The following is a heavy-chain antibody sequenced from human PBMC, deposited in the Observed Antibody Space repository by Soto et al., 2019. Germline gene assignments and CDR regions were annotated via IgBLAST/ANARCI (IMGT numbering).Heavy chain of an antibody. CDR2: IYYSGST. CDR1: GGSISSYY. Sequence: QVQLQESGPGLVKPSETLSLTCTVSGGSISSYYWSWIRQPPGKGLEWIGYIYYSGSTNYNPSLKSRVTISVDTSKNQFSLKLSSVTAADTAVYYCARTTPGAGGHYYGMDVWGQGTTVTVSS. D-gene: IGHD2-15*01. V-gene: IGHV4-59*08. CDR3: ARTTPGAGGHYYGMDV. J-gene: IGHJ6*02.